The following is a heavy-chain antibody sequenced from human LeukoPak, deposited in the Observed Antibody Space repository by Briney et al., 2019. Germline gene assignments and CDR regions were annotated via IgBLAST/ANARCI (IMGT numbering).Heavy chain of an antibody. Sequence: PSETLSLTCTVSGGSISSYYWSWIRQPPGKGLEWIGYIYYSGSTNYNPSLKSRVTISVDTSKNQFSLKLGSVTAADTAVYYCARTSLRSFYGMDVWGQGTTVTVSS. J-gene: IGHJ6*02. CDR1: GGSISSYY. CDR2: IYYSGST. CDR3: ARTSLRSFYGMDV. D-gene: IGHD2-15*01. V-gene: IGHV4-59*08.